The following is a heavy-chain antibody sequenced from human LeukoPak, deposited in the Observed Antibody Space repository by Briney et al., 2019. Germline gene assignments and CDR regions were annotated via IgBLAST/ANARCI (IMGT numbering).Heavy chain of an antibody. D-gene: IGHD3-3*01. CDR1: GFTFSSYG. J-gene: IGHJ4*02. Sequence: PGRSLRLSCAASGFTFSSYGMHWVRQAPGKGLEWVAVISYDGSNKYYADSVKGRFTISRDNSKNTLYLQMNSLRAEDTAVYYCAISKYDFWSGYYNGGIFDYWGQGTLVTVSS. V-gene: IGHV3-30*03. CDR3: AISKYDFWSGYYNGGIFDY. CDR2: ISYDGSNK.